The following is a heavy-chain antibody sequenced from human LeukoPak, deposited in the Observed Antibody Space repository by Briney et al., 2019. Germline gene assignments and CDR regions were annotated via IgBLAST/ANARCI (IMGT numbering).Heavy chain of an antibody. CDR2: FDPEDGET. J-gene: IGHJ6*03. V-gene: IGHV1-24*01. D-gene: IGHD3-10*01. CDR3: TRGRLWFGELGSKNNKGYYYYYMDV. CDR1: GYTLTELS. Sequence: ASVKVSCKVSGYTLTELSMHWVRQAPGKGLEWMGGFDPEDGETIYAQKFQGRVTMTEDTSTDTAYMELSSLRSEDTAVYYCTRGRLWFGELGSKNNKGYYYYYMDVWGKGTTVTVSS.